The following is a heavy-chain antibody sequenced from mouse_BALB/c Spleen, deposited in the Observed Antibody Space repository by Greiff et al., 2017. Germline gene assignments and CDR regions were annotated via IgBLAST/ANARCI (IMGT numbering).Heavy chain of an antibody. D-gene: IGHD1-1*01. CDR1: GYSITSGY. CDR3: ARNDYGSSYGLAY. V-gene: IGHV3-8*02. J-gene: IGHJ3*01. Sequence: VQLQQSGPSLVKPSQTLSLTCSVTGYSITSGYWNWVRKFPGNKLEYMGSISYSGSTYYNPSLKSRISITRDTTKNQYYLQLNSVTTEDTATYYCARNDYGSSYGLAYWGQGTLVTVSA. CDR2: ISYSGST.